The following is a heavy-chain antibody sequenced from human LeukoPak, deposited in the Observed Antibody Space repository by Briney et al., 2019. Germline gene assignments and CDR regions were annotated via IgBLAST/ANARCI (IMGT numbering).Heavy chain of an antibody. Sequence: GGSLRLSRAASGFTFRSYEMHWVRLAPGKGLTWVSRINSDGTKTDYADSVKGRFTISRDNAKNTLFLQMNSLRAEDTGIYYCASLDPFDYWGQGTLVTVSS. CDR1: GFTFRSYE. V-gene: IGHV3-74*01. J-gene: IGHJ4*02. CDR3: ASLDPFDY. CDR2: INSDGTKT.